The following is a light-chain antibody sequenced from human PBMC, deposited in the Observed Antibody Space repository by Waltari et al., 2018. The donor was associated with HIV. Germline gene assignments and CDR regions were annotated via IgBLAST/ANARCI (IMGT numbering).Light chain of an antibody. CDR1: ALSTPY. CDR2: KDD. Sequence: SYELAQTPSISVSPGQTVRTDCSGDALSTPYGCWYHQRPGQAPILLIYKDDVRPSNIPARFSGSSSGTTVTLTISGVQPEDEADYYCQSADTSNNYDNVVFGGGTKLTVL. CDR3: QSADTSNNYDNVV. V-gene: IGLV3-25*03. J-gene: IGLJ2*01.